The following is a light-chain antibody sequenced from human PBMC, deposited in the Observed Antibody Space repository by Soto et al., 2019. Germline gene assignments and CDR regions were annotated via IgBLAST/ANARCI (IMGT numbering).Light chain of an antibody. CDR2: DDN. J-gene: IGLJ1*01. CDR1: SSNIGGHS. CDR3: QSFDSALLAYV. Sequence: QSVLTQPPSASGTPGQSVTISCSGSSSNIGGHSVNWYQQIPGSTPKLLIFDDNVRPSGVPDRFSASKSGTTASLAITGLQTEDEADYYCQSFDSALLAYVFGTGTKLTVL. V-gene: IGLV1-44*01.